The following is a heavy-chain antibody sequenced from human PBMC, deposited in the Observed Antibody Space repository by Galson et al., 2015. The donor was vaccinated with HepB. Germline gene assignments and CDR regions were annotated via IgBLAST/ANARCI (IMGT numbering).Heavy chain of an antibody. CDR2: IKEDGSWT. CDR1: GFTFSGYW. Sequence: SLRLSCAASGFTFSGYWMAWVRQAPGKGLEWVAKIKEDGSWTSYVDSVKGRFTISRDNAKNSLYLQMNSLRAEDTAIYYCTRNQVLGGQGTLVTVTS. V-gene: IGHV3-7*03. CDR3: TRNQVL. J-gene: IGHJ4*02.